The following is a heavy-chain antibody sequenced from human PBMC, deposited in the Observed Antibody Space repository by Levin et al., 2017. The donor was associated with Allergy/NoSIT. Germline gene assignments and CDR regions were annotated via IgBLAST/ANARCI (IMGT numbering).Heavy chain of an antibody. CDR3: ARRDSDGSNSFDY. D-gene: IGHD4-23*01. CDR2: IFPRDSDT. V-gene: IGHV5-51*01. Sequence: KVSCQASGYSFTSFWFGWVRQRPGKGLEWMGLIFPRDSDTRVSPSFQGQIIMSVDKSISTAYLQWSSLKASDTAMYYCARRDSDGSNSFDYWGQGTLGTVSP. J-gene: IGHJ4*02. CDR1: GYSFTSFW.